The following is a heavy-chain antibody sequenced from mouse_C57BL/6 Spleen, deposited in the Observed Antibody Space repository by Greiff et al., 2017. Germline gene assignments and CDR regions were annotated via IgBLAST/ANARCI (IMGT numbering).Heavy chain of an antibody. D-gene: IGHD1-1*02. CDR3: ARSGGGAPGFAY. CDR1: GYTFTSYW. Sequence: QVQLQQSGTELVKPGASVKLSCKASGYTFTSYWMHWVKQRPGQGLEWIGNINPSNGGTNYNAKFKSKATLTVDKSSSTAYMQLSSLTSEDSAVXDYARSGGGAPGFAYWGQGTLVTVSA. J-gene: IGHJ3*01. V-gene: IGHV1-53*01. CDR2: INPSNGGT.